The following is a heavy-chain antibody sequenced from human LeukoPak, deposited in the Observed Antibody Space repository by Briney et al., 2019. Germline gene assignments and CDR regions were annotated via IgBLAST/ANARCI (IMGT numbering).Heavy chain of an antibody. D-gene: IGHD3-10*01. Sequence: SGPTLVNPTETLTLTCTFSRFSLSTSGMRVSWIRQPPGKALEWLARIDWDDDKFYSTSLKTRLTISKDTSKNQVVLTMTNMDPVDTATYYCARISPYGSGTWSDYWGQGTLVTVSS. CDR3: ARISPYGSGTWSDY. J-gene: IGHJ4*02. V-gene: IGHV2-70*04. CDR2: IDWDDDK. CDR1: RFSLSTSGMR.